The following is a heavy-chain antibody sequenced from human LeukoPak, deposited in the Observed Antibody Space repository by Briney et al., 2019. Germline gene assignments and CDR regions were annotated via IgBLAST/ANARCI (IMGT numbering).Heavy chain of an antibody. D-gene: IGHD3-22*01. V-gene: IGHV3-33*06. Sequence: GGSLRLSCAASGFTLSSYGMHWVRQAPGKGLEGVAVIWYDGSNKYYADSVKGRFTISGDNSKNTLYLQMNSLRAEDTAVYYCAKGGYSDKYYFDYWGQGTLVTVSS. J-gene: IGHJ4*02. CDR1: GFTLSSYG. CDR3: AKGGYSDKYYFDY. CDR2: IWYDGSNK.